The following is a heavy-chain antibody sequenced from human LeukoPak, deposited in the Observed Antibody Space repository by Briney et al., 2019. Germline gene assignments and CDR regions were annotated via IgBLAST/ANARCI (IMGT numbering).Heavy chain of an antibody. Sequence: PGTSLRLSCEGSGFTFSTFAMHWVRQAPGKGLECVAVIWSDGTKRDYADSVKGRFTISRDNSKNTLYLQMNSLRGEDTAVYFCARDFPDYDYSSSGMDVWGKGTTVTVSS. CDR1: GFTFSTFA. D-gene: IGHD4-17*01. V-gene: IGHV3-33*01. CDR3: ARDFPDYDYSSSGMDV. CDR2: IWSDGTKR. J-gene: IGHJ6*04.